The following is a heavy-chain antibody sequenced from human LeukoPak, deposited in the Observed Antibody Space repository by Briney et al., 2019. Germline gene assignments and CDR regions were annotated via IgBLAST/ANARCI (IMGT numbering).Heavy chain of an antibody. CDR1: GGSFSGYY. Sequence: SETLSLTCAVYGGSFSGYYWNWIRQPPGKGLEWIGEINHSGSTNYNPSLQSRVTISVDMSKNQFSLKLTSVTAADTAVYYCASLRTMIGAFDIWGQGTIVTVSS. D-gene: IGHD3-22*01. CDR3: ASLRTMIGAFDI. J-gene: IGHJ3*02. V-gene: IGHV4-34*01. CDR2: INHSGST.